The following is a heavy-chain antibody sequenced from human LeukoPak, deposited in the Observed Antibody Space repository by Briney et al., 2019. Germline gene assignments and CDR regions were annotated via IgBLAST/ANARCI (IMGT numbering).Heavy chain of an antibody. CDR3: VTDVVAENCYDSSGYPHHYFDY. Sequence: SETLSLTCTVSGGSISSYYWSWIRQPAGKGLEWIGRIYTSGSTNYNPSLKSRVTISVDTSKNQFSLKLSSVTLADTAVYYCVTDVVAENCYDSSGYPHHYFDYWGQGTLVTVSS. CDR2: IYTSGST. J-gene: IGHJ4*02. D-gene: IGHD3-22*01. V-gene: IGHV4-4*07. CDR1: GGSISSYY.